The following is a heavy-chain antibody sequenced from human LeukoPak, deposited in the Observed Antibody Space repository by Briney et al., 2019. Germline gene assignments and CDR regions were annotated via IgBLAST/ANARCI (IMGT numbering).Heavy chain of an antibody. CDR1: GFTFSSYW. Sequence: PGGSLRLSCAASGFTFSSYWMSWVRQAPGKGLEWVANIKQDGSEKYYVDSVKGRFTISRDNAKNSLYLQMNSLRAEDTAVYYCARAQERPMVRGVIPDYWGQGILVIVSS. D-gene: IGHD3-10*01. J-gene: IGHJ4*02. CDR3: ARAQERPMVRGVIPDY. V-gene: IGHV3-7*01. CDR2: IKQDGSEK.